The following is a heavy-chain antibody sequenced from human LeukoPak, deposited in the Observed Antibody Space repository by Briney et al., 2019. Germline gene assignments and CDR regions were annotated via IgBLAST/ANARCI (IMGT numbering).Heavy chain of an antibody. Sequence: PSETLSLTCAVSGYSISSGFYWDWIRQSPGKGLEWIGTIYHSGSTYYNPSLKSRVTISVDTSTNQFSLKLSSVTAADTAVFYCARQGPYCGGDCSNYFDFWGQGILVTVSS. CDR2: IYHSGST. J-gene: IGHJ4*02. CDR3: ARQGPYCGGDCSNYFDF. V-gene: IGHV4-38-2*01. CDR1: GYSISSGFY. D-gene: IGHD2-21*01.